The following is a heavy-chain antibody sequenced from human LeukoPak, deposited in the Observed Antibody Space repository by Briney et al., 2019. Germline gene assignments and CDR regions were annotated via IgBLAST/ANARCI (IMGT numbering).Heavy chain of an antibody. CDR1: GGTFSSYA. CDR3: ARDDYDSSGYLDYYYGMDV. J-gene: IGHJ6*02. Sequence: SVKVSCKASGGTFSSYAISWVRQAPGQGLEWMGGIIPIFGTANYAQKFQGRVTITADESTSTAYMELSSLRSGDTAVYYCARDDYDSSGYLDYYYGMDVWGQGTTVTVSS. D-gene: IGHD3-22*01. V-gene: IGHV1-69*13. CDR2: IIPIFGTA.